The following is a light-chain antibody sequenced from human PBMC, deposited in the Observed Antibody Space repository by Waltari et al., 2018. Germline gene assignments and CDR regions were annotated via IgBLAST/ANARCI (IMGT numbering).Light chain of an antibody. Sequence: IVLTQSPGTLSLSPGERATLSCRASQAIRRTLAWYQQKPVQPPRLLIYGASNRATGIPDRFSGTGSETDFSLTISRLEPDYFAVYFCQHYLRLPVTYGQGTTVEIK. V-gene: IGKV3-20*01. CDR2: GAS. J-gene: IGKJ1*01. CDR3: QHYLRLPVT. CDR1: QAIRRT.